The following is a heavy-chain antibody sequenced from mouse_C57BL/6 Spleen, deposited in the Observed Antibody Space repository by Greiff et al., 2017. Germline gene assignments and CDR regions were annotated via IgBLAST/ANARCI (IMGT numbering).Heavy chain of an antibody. Sequence: QVQLQQPGAELVRPGSSVKLSCKASGYTFTSYWMHWVKQRPIQGLEWIGNIDPSDSETHSNQKFKDKATLTVDKSASTAYMQLSSLTSEDSAVYYCARRGYSNPYYYAMDYWGQGTSVTVSS. V-gene: IGHV1-52*01. CDR3: ARRGYSNPYYYAMDY. CDR1: GYTFTSYW. CDR2: IDPSDSET. D-gene: IGHD2-5*01. J-gene: IGHJ4*01.